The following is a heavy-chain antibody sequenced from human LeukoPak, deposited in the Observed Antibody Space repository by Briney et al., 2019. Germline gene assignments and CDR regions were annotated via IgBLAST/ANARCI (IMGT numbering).Heavy chain of an antibody. CDR1: GSTLSMLS. Sequence: GAPVRVSCKVSGSTLSMLSMHWVRQAPGRGLEWMGGFDPEDVQTIYAQNFQGRVTMTEDTSKDTAYLQLRSLTSDDTAVYYCVTESNYFLYWGQGTLVTVSS. CDR2: FDPEDVQT. CDR3: VTESNYFLY. J-gene: IGHJ1*01. V-gene: IGHV1-24*01.